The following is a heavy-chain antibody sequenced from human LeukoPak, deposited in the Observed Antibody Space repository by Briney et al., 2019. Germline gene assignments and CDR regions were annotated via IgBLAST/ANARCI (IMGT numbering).Heavy chain of an antibody. CDR3: ARRPGGVLADTDFFES. J-gene: IGHJ4*02. CDR1: GHNFATHY. V-gene: IGHV5-10-1*01. Sequence: KLGESLKISCKDSGHNFATHYINWVRQMPGKGLEWMGRIDPDDSYTNYSPAFQGHVTMSADKSSRTAYLQWSSLEASDTAMYYCARRPGGVLADTDFFESWGQGTLVIASS. D-gene: IGHD3-16*01. CDR2: IDPDDSYT.